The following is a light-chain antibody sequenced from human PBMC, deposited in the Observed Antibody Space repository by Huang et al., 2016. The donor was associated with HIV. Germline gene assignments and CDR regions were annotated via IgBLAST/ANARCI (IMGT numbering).Light chain of an antibody. CDR1: QSRLHSNGYKY. J-gene: IGKJ4*01. CDR2: LSS. V-gene: IGKV2-28*01. CDR3: MQALQTPLT. Sequence: DIVMTQFPLSLSVTPVEPASISCRSSQSRLHSNGYKYLDWYLQKSGQSPQLLIFLSSNRASGVPDRFSGSGSGTDFTLKITRLEAYNVGVYYCMQALQTPLTFGGGTKVEIK.